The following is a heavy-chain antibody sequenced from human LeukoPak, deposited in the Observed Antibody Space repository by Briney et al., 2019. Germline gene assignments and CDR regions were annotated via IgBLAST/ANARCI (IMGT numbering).Heavy chain of an antibody. CDR1: GYTFTSYY. J-gene: IGHJ1*01. D-gene: IGHD6-13*01. V-gene: IGHV1-46*01. CDR2: INPSGGST. Sequence: ASVKVSCKASGYTFTSYYMHRVRQAPGQGLEWMGVINPSGGSTSYAQKFQGRVTMTRDTSTSTVYMELSSLRSEDTAVYYCARGTGIAAAVTSLFQYWGQGTLVTVSS. CDR3: ARGTGIAAAVTSLFQY.